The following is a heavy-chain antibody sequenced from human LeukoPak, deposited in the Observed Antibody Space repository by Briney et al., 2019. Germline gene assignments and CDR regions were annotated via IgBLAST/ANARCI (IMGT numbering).Heavy chain of an antibody. V-gene: IGHV1-18*01. CDR3: ARGADTGSYGSLVYFDY. J-gene: IGHJ4*02. D-gene: IGHD3-16*01. Sequence: GASVTVSCTPSLYTFTSYGISWVRQAPGQGLEWMGLISAYSGNTNFAQKLKGRVTMTTDTSTSTAYMELRSLRSDDTAVYFCARGADTGSYGSLVYFDYWGQGTLVTVSS. CDR2: ISAYSGNT. CDR1: LYTFTSYG.